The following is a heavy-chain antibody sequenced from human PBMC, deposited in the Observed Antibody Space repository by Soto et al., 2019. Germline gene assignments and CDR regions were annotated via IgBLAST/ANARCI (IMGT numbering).Heavy chain of an antibody. Sequence: GGSLRLSCVASGFTFSDYVMTWVRQAPGKGLEWVSTIDGSGGTTYYADSVKGRFTISRDNSINTVFLQMNSLRADDTALYFCAKNSGWFNTWGQGALVTVSS. D-gene: IGHD3-10*01. CDR1: GFTFSDYV. CDR2: IDGSGGTT. V-gene: IGHV3-23*01. CDR3: AKNSGWFNT. J-gene: IGHJ5*02.